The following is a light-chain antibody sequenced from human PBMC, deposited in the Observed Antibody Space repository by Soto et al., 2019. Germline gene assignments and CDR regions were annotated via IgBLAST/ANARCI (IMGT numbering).Light chain of an antibody. J-gene: IGLJ2*01. Sequence: SYELTQPPSVSVAPGQTARITCGGNMIARKSVHWYQQKPGQAPVLVVHDDSDRPSGIPERFSGSNSANTATLTISRVEAGDEADYYCQVWESSGDQVVFAGGTKVTVL. CDR1: MIARKS. V-gene: IGLV3-21*02. CDR2: DDS. CDR3: QVWESSGDQVV.